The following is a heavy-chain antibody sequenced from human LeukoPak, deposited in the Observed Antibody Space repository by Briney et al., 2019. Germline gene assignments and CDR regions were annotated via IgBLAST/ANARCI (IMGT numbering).Heavy chain of an antibody. J-gene: IGHJ5*02. V-gene: IGHV4-34*01. D-gene: IGHD3-16*02. CDR1: GGSFSGYY. CDR2: INHRGST. CDR3: ARVVSYNWFDP. Sequence: SETLSLTCAVYGGSFSGYYWSWIRQPPGKGLEWIGEINHRGSTNYSPSLKSRVTISVDTSKNQFSLKLSSVTAADTAVYYCARVVSYNWFDPWGQGTLVTVSS.